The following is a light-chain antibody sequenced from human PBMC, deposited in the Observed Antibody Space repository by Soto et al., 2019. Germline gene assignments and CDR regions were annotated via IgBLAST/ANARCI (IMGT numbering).Light chain of an antibody. Sequence: QSVLTQPPSVSGAPGQRVTISCTGSSSNIGAGYDVHWYQQLPGTAPKLLIYGNSNRPSGVPDRFAGSKSGTSASLAITGLQADDEADYYCQSYDSSLSGAVFGGGNQLTVL. J-gene: IGLJ7*01. CDR3: QSYDSSLSGAV. CDR2: GNS. V-gene: IGLV1-40*01. CDR1: SSNIGAGYD.